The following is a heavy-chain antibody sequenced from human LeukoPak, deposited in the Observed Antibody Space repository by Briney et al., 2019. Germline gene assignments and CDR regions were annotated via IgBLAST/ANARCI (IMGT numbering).Heavy chain of an antibody. Sequence: GGSLRLSCAASGFTFSNYWMSWVRQAPGRGLEWVANIRQDGSEKYYADSVKGRFTISRDNSKDTLYLQMNSLRAEDTALYYCAKYGSGTTTDGMDVWGQGTTVIVSS. CDR1: GFTFSNYW. J-gene: IGHJ6*02. CDR3: AKYGSGTTTDGMDV. CDR2: IRQDGSEK. V-gene: IGHV3-7*05. D-gene: IGHD3-10*01.